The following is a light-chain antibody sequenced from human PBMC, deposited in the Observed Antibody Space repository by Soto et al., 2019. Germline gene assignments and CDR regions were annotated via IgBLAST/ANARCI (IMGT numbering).Light chain of an antibody. CDR3: QQRSNWPGT. J-gene: IGKJ2*01. Sequence: EIVLTQSPATLSLSPGERATLSCRASQSVSSYLAWYQQKPGQAPRLLIYDASNRATGIPARFSGSRSGTDYTLTISILEPEDFAVYYWQQRSNWPGTFGQATKLEI. CDR2: DAS. CDR1: QSVSSY. V-gene: IGKV3-11*01.